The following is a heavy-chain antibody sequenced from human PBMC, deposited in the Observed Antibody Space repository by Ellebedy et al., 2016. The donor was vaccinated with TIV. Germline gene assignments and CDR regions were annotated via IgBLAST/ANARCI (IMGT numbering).Heavy chain of an antibody. CDR3: TREQYYDVLTGYYPYGD. CDR2: IKKDGSQK. J-gene: IGHJ4*02. CDR1: GFTFSNDW. V-gene: IGHV3-7*01. Sequence: GESLKISXVASGFTFSNDWMNWVRQAPGKGLEWVATIKKDGSQKYYVDSVKGRFTISRDNAKKSLYLQMNSLRVEDTAVYYCTREQYYDVLTGYYPYGDWGQGTLVTVSS. D-gene: IGHD3-9*01.